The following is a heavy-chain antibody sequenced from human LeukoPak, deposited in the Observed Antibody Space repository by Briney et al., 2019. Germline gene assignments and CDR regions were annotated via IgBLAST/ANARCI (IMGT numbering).Heavy chain of an antibody. CDR2: IWYDGSNK. CDR1: GFTFSSYA. J-gene: IGHJ4*02. CDR3: ARAPYYYDSSGPPYFDY. Sequence: PGGSLRLSCAASGFTFSSYAMHWVRQAPGKGLEWVAVIWYDGSNKYYADSVKGRFTISRDNSKNTLYLQMNSLRAEDTAVYYCARAPYYYDSSGPPYFDYWGQGTLVTVSS. D-gene: IGHD3-22*01. V-gene: IGHV3-33*08.